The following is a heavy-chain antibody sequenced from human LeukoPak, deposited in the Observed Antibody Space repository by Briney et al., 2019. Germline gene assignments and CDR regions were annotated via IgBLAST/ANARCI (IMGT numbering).Heavy chain of an antibody. Sequence: PSETLSLTCTVSGGSISSYYWSWIRQPAGKGLEWIGRIYTSGSTNYNPSLKSRVTMSVDTSKNQFSPKLSSVTAADTAVYYCARDRSPSPLDDAFDIWGQGTMVTVSS. CDR3: ARDRSPSPLDDAFDI. CDR1: GGSISSYY. CDR2: IYTSGST. J-gene: IGHJ3*02. V-gene: IGHV4-4*07.